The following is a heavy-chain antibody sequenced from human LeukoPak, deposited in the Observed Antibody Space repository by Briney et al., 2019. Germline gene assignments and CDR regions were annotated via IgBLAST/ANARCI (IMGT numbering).Heavy chain of an antibody. V-gene: IGHV4-59*01. D-gene: IGHD2-15*01. Sequence: SETLSLTCTVSGGSISSYYWSWIRQPPGKGLEWIGYIYYSGSTNYNPSLKSRVTISVDTSKSQFSLKLSSVTAADTAVYYCARAGAYSYYYYGMVVWGQGTTVTVSS. CDR2: IYYSGST. J-gene: IGHJ6*02. CDR1: GGSISSYY. CDR3: ARAGAYSYYYYGMVV.